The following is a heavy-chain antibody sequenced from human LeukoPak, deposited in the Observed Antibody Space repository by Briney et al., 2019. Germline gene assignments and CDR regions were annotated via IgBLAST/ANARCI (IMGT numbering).Heavy chain of an antibody. V-gene: IGHV4-61*02. D-gene: IGHD3-10*01. CDR2: IYTSGST. Sequence: PSQTLSLTCTVSGGSISSGSYYWSWIRQPAGKGLEWIGRIYTSGSTNYNPSLKSRVTISVDTSKNQFSLKLNSVTAADTAVYYCARGSRWRFGEFSGFNWFDPWGQGTLVTVSS. CDR1: GGSISSGSYY. J-gene: IGHJ5*02. CDR3: ARGSRWRFGEFSGFNWFDP.